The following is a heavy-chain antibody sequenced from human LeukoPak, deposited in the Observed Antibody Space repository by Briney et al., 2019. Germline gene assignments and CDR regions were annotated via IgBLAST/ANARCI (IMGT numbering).Heavy chain of an antibody. CDR1: GYTFTDYY. Sequence: ASVKVSRKASGYTFTDYYMNWVRPAPGQGLEWMGWIHPNSGGTNYAQKFQGRVTMTRDTSISTAYMELSRLTFDDTAVYYCGRKSASRKTSEFDYWGQGTLVTVSS. V-gene: IGHV1-2*02. CDR3: GRKSASRKTSEFDY. D-gene: IGHD2-2*01. J-gene: IGHJ4*02. CDR2: IHPNSGGT.